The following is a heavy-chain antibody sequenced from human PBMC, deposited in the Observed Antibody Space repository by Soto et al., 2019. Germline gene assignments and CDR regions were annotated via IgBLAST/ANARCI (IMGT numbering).Heavy chain of an antibody. D-gene: IGHD1-26*01. V-gene: IGHV4-39*01. CDR2: IKYSGTT. J-gene: IGHJ3*02. CDR3: ARHRITGSYYDAFDI. CDR1: GGSISSSRCH. Sequence: SETLYLTCTVSGGSISSSRCHWGWIRQPPGKGLEWFASIKYSGTTFYNPSLKSRVTLSVDTSKNQFALKLSSVTAAETAVYYCARHRITGSYYDAFDIWGQGSMVTVS.